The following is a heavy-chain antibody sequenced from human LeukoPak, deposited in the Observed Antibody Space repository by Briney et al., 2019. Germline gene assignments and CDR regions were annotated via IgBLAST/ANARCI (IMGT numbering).Heavy chain of an antibody. J-gene: IGHJ4*02. V-gene: IGHV3-74*01. CDR3: ARELSSGYHLDY. Sequence: TGGSLRLSCAASGFTFSSYWMHWVRQAPGKGLVWVSRVSSDGSSTTYADSVKGRFTISRDNAKNSLYLQMNSLRAEDTAVYYCARELSSGYHLDYWGQGTLVTVSS. D-gene: IGHD3-22*01. CDR2: VSSDGSST. CDR1: GFTFSSYW.